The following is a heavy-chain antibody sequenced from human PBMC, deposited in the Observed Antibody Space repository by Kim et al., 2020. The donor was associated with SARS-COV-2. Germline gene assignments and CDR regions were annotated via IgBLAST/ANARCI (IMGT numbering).Heavy chain of an antibody. Sequence: STYYADSVKGRFTISRDNSKNTLYLQMNSLRAEDTAVYYCAKGKVGAVDYWGQGTLVTVSS. CDR3: AKGKVGAVDY. V-gene: IGHV3-23*01. J-gene: IGHJ4*02. CDR2: ST. D-gene: IGHD1-26*01.